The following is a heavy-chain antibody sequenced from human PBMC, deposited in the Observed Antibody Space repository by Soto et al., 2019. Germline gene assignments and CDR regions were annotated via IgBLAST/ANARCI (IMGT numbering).Heavy chain of an antibody. D-gene: IGHD6-19*01. CDR2: IYYSGST. Sequence: PSETLSLTCTVSCGSISSYYWSWIRQPPGKGLEWIGYIYYSGSTNYNPSLKSRVTISVDTSKNQFSLKLSSVTAADTAVYYCARDVEGSGWYPPYNWFDPWGKRTLLSLSS. J-gene: IGHJ5*02. V-gene: IGHV4-59*01. CDR1: CGSISSYY. CDR3: ARDVEGSGWYPPYNWFDP.